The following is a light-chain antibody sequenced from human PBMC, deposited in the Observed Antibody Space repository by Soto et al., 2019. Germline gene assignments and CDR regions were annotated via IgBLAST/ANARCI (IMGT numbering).Light chain of an antibody. Sequence: DIQMTQSPSSLSASVGDRVTITCRASQSISSSLNWYQQKPGKAPKLLIYAASSLQSGVPSRFSGSGSGTDFTLTISSLQPEDFATYYWQQSYSTPWTFGQGTKVEIK. V-gene: IGKV1-39*01. CDR2: AAS. CDR1: QSISSS. CDR3: QQSYSTPWT. J-gene: IGKJ1*01.